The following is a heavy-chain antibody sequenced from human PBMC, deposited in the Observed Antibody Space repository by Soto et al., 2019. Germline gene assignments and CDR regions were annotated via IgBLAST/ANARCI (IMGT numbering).Heavy chain of an antibody. CDR1: GGSISSGDYY. CDR3: ARGAEYYYDSSGYLPDH. J-gene: IGHJ3*01. Sequence: QVQLQESGPGLVKPSQTLSLTCTVSGGSISSGDYYWSWIRQPPGKGLEWIGYIYYSGSTYYNPSLKSRVTISVXXSXNQXSLKLSSVTAADTAVYYCARGAEYYYDSSGYLPDHWGQGTMVTVSS. CDR2: IYYSGST. V-gene: IGHV4-30-4*01. D-gene: IGHD3-22*01.